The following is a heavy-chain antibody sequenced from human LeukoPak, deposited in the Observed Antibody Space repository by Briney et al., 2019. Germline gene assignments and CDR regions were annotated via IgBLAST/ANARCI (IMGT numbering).Heavy chain of an antibody. CDR2: IWYDGSNK. Sequence: PGGSLRLSCAASGFTFSSYGMHWVRQAPGKGLEGVAVIWYDGSNKYYADSVKGRFTISRDNSKNTLYLQMNSLRAEDTAVYYCARDPQPDIVVVVAATPNYGMDVWGQGTTVTVSS. V-gene: IGHV3-33*01. CDR1: GFTFSSYG. J-gene: IGHJ6*02. D-gene: IGHD2-15*01. CDR3: ARDPQPDIVVVVAATPNYGMDV.